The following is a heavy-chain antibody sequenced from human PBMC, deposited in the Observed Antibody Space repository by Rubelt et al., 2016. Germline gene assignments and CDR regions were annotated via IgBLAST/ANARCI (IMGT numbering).Heavy chain of an antibody. D-gene: IGHD4-23*01. V-gene: IGHV3-23*01. CDR2: ISGSGGST. CDR1: GFTFSSYA. J-gene: IGHJ4*02. Sequence: GGSLRLSCAASGFTFSSYAMSWVRQAPGKGLEWVSAISGSGGSTYYADPVKGRFTISRDDAKDSLYLQMNSLRDDDTAVYYCARGSYYGGSSYWGQGTLVTVSS. CDR3: ARGSYYGGSSY.